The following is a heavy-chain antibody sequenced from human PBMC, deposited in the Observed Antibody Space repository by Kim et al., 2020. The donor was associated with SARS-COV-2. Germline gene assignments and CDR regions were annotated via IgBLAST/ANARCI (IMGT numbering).Heavy chain of an antibody. CDR2: INWNGAGT. CDR1: GFTFDDYG. CDR3: ARVEVGATWDY. J-gene: IGHJ4*02. V-gene: IGHV3-20*04. D-gene: IGHD1-26*01. Sequence: GGSLRLSCAASGFTFDDYGMSWVRQAPGKGLEWVSGINWNGAGTAYADSVKGRFTISRDNAKNSLYLQMNSLRAEDTALYYCARVEVGATWDYWGQGTLGSVSS.